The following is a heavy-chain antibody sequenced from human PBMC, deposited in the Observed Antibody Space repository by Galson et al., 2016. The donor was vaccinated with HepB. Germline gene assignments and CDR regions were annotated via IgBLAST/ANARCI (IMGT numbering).Heavy chain of an antibody. CDR2: ISYDGSHK. CDR1: EFTFSNYA. J-gene: IGHJ6*02. CDR3: AKDVIIMYYPVYAFDV. V-gene: IGHV3-30-3*01. Sequence: SLRLSCADSEFTFSNYAMHWVRQAPGKGLEWLAVISYDGSHKNYTDSVKGRFTISRDNSKNTLYLQMNSLRAEDTAVYYCAKDVIIMYYPVYAFDVWGQGTTVTVSS. D-gene: IGHD3-10*01.